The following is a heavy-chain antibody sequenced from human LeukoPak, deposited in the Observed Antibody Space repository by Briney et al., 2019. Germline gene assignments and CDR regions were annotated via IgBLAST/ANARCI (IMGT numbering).Heavy chain of an antibody. CDR1: GFIFSNYG. CDR2: ITGSAGRI. CDR3: ATGMDNYDSSGYCSYFHH. V-gene: IGHV3-23*01. D-gene: IGHD3-22*01. J-gene: IGHJ1*01. Sequence: GGSLRLSCACSGFIFSNYGMSWVRQAPGKGLEGVSGITGSAGRIYYADSVKGRFTISGDKSKNTVYLQMNSLRVEDAAVYYCATGMDNYDSSGYCSYFHHWGQGTLVTISS.